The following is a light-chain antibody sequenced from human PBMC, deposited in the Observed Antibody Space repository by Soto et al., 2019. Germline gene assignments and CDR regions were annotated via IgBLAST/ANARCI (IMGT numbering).Light chain of an antibody. CDR2: GAS. Sequence: IVLTQSPGTLSLSPGDRATLSCRASHSMSNSNLAWYQHKPGQAPRLLIYGASNRATGIPDRFSGSGSGTDFILTINRLEPEDFAVNYCQEFASNFGGGTKVDIK. CDR1: HSMSNSN. J-gene: IGKJ4*01. CDR3: QEFASN. V-gene: IGKV3-20*01.